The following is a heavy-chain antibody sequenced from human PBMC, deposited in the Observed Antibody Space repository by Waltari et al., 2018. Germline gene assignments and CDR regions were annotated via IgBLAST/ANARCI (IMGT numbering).Heavy chain of an antibody. Sequence: QVQLVQSGAEVKKPGASVKVSCKASGYTFTGYYMHWVRQAPGQGLEWMGRINPNSGGTNYAQKFQGRVTMTRDTSISTAYMELSSLRSDDTAVYYCARWSAIVVVPAATVVDYWGQGTLVTVSS. CDR3: ARWSAIVVVPAATVVDY. J-gene: IGHJ4*02. CDR1: GYTFTGYY. V-gene: IGHV1-2*06. CDR2: INPNSGGT. D-gene: IGHD2-2*01.